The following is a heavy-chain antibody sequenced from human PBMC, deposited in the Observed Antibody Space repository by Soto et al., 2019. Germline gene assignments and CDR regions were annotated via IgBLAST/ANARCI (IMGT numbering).Heavy chain of an antibody. V-gene: IGHV3-66*01. CDR1: GFTVSSNY. D-gene: IGHD2-8*01. CDR3: ARGGGGYCTNGVCYDAFDI. Sequence: GGSLRLSCAASGFTVSSNYMSWVRQAPGKGLEWVSVIYSGGSTYYADSVKGRFTISRDNSKNTLYLQMNSLRAEDTAVYYCARGGGGYCTNGVCYDAFDIWGQGTMVTVSS. J-gene: IGHJ3*02. CDR2: IYSGGST.